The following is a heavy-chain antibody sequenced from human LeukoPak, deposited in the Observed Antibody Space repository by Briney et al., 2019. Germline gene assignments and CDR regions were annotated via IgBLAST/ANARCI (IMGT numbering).Heavy chain of an antibody. CDR2: ISYSGII. Sequence: SETLSLTCTVSGGSVTTTDYYWVWIRQPPGKGLEWMGTISYSGIIYYNPSLNSRVTMSADTSKNQFSLRLSSLSAADTAVYFCADSVGESDLPHYLDSWGQGTLLIVSP. CDR3: ADSVGESDLPHYLDS. D-gene: IGHD3-10*01. J-gene: IGHJ4*02. CDR1: GGSVTTTDYY. V-gene: IGHV4-39*01.